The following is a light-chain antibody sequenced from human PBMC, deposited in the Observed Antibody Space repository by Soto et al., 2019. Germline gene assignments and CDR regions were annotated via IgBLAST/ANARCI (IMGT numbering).Light chain of an antibody. CDR1: QSVSSN. Sequence: ENVLTQSPGTLSLSPGETATLSCISSQSVSSNLAWYQQKPGQAPRLLIYGASTRATGIPDRFSGSGSGTEFTLTISSLQSEDFAVYYCQQYNDWPPITFGQGTRLEI. CDR2: GAS. J-gene: IGKJ5*01. CDR3: QQYNDWPPIT. V-gene: IGKV3-15*01.